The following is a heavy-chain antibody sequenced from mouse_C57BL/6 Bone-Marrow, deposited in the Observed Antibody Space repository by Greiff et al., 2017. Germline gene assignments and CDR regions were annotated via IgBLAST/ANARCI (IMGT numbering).Heavy chain of an antibody. CDR3: APTVVDWYFDV. CDR1: GSTFTSYW. J-gene: IGHJ1*03. D-gene: IGHD1-1*01. Sequence: QVQLQQPGAELVRPGSSVKLSCKASGSTFTSYWMHWVKQRPIQGLEWIGNIDPSDSDTHYNQKFKDKATLTVDKSSRTAYMQLSSLTSEDSAVYYCAPTVVDWYFDVWGTGTTVTVSS. V-gene: IGHV1-52*01. CDR2: IDPSDSDT.